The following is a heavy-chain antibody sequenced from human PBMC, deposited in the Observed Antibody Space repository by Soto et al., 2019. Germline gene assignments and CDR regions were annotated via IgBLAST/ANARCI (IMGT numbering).Heavy chain of an antibody. CDR3: ARDMGGGYAKTSESQVDY. D-gene: IGHD6-25*01. V-gene: IGHV1-69*06. CDR1: GGTFISYA. J-gene: IGHJ4*02. Sequence: QVQLVQSGAEVKKPGSSVKVSCKASGGTFISYAISWVRQAPGQGLEWMGGIIPIFGTANYAQKFQGRVTITADKSTSTAYMELSSLRSEDTAVYYCARDMGGGYAKTSESQVDYWGQGTLVTVSS. CDR2: IIPIFGTA.